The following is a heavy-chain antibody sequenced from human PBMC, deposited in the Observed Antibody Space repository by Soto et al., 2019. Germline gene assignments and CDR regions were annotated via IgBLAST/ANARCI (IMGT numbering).Heavy chain of an antibody. Sequence: GGSLRLSCAASGFTFSSYAMSWVRQAPGKGLEWVSAISGSGGSTYYADSVKGRFTISRDNSKNTLYLQMNSLRAEDTAVYYCARSNYYDSSGYPDYWGQGTLVTVSS. V-gene: IGHV3-23*01. J-gene: IGHJ4*02. CDR3: ARSNYYDSSGYPDY. D-gene: IGHD3-22*01. CDR1: GFTFSSYA. CDR2: ISGSGGST.